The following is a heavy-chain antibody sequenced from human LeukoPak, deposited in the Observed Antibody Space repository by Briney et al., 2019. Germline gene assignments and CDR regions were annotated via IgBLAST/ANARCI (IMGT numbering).Heavy chain of an antibody. D-gene: IGHD4-23*01. J-gene: IGHJ6*02. V-gene: IGHV4-59*08. Sequence: PSETLSLTCTVSSGSISRYYWSWIRQPPGKGLEWIGYIYYSGSTNYNPSLNSRVTISIDTSKNQFSLNLSSVTAADTAVYHCAEHGGNKGGYYYYGLAVGGQGTRVTV. CDR3: AEHGGNKGGYYYYGLAV. CDR2: IYYSGST. CDR1: SGSISRYY.